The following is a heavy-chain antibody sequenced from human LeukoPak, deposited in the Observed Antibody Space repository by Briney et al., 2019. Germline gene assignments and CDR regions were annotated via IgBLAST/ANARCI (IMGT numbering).Heavy chain of an antibody. Sequence: ASVKVSCKASGYTFTSYYMHWVRQAPGQGLEWMGIINPSGGSTSYAQKFQGRVTMTRDTSTSTVYMELSSLRSEDTAVYYCARDRGPYGSGSSSLDYWGQGTLVTVSS. CDR3: ARDRGPYGSGSSSLDY. CDR1: GYTFTSYY. V-gene: IGHV1-46*01. J-gene: IGHJ4*02. D-gene: IGHD3-10*01. CDR2: INPSGGST.